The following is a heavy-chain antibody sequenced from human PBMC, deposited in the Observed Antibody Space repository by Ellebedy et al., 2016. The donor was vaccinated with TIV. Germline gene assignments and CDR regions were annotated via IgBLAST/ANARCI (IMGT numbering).Heavy chain of an antibody. J-gene: IGHJ4*02. V-gene: IGHV3-53*04. Sequence: GESLKISCAASGFTVSSNYMSWVRQAPGKGLEWVSVIYSGGSTYYADSVKGRFTISRHNSKNTLYLQMNSLRAEDTAVYYRAREGGDYGGYFDYWGQGTLVTVSS. CDR3: AREGGDYGGYFDY. CDR1: GFTVSSNY. D-gene: IGHD4-23*01. CDR2: IYSGGST.